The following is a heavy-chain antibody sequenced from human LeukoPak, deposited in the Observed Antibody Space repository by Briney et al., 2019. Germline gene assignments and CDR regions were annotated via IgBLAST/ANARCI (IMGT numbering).Heavy chain of an antibody. CDR3: ARDFGGYYFDY. J-gene: IGHJ4*02. Sequence: SVKVSCKASGGTFSSYSISWVRQPPAQEVEWMAGIIPIFDTANYAQKLQGRVTITADESTSTAYMELSSLRSEDTAVYYCARDFGGYYFDYWGQGTLVTVSS. D-gene: IGHD3-22*01. CDR1: GGTFSSYS. V-gene: IGHV1-69*13. CDR2: IIPIFDTA.